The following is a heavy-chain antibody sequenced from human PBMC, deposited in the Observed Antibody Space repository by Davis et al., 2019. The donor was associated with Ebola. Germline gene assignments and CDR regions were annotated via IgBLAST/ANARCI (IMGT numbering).Heavy chain of an antibody. D-gene: IGHD6-19*01. Sequence: SLKISCAASGFTFEDYVMHWVRQAPGKGLEWVAGISWNSASIGYADSVKGRFTISRDNAKNSLYLQMNSLRAEDTAVYFCARGRAEAGLFYYYYYYMDVWGKGTTVTVSS. J-gene: IGHJ6*03. CDR2: ISWNSASI. CDR3: ARGRAEAGLFYYYYYYMDV. CDR1: GFTFEDYV. V-gene: IGHV3-9*01.